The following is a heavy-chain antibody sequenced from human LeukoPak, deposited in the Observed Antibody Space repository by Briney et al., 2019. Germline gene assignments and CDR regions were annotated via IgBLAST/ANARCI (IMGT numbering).Heavy chain of an antibody. J-gene: IGHJ4*02. CDR3: ARLGKYGANY. CDR2: IYHSGST. V-gene: IGHV4-38-2*02. CDR1: GYSISSGYY. D-gene: IGHD4-17*01. Sequence: PSETLSLTCTVSGYSISSGYYWGWIRQPPGKGLEWIGSIYHSGSTYYNPSLKSRVTISVDTSKNYFSLKLSSVTAADTAVYYCARLGKYGANYWGQGTLVTVSS.